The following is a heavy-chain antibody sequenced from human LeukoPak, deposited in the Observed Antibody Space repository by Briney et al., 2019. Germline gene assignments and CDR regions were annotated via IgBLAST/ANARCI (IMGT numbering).Heavy chain of an antibody. CDR1: GGTFSSYA. D-gene: IGHD3-22*01. CDR3: ARDQADYYDSSGYIQINDY. J-gene: IGHJ4*02. Sequence: SVKVSCKASGGTFSSYAISWVRQAPGQGLEWMGGIIPIFGTANYAQKFQGRVTITADESTSTAYMELSSLRSEDTAVYYCARDQADYYDSSGYIQINDYRGQGTLVTVSS. CDR2: IIPIFGTA. V-gene: IGHV1-69*13.